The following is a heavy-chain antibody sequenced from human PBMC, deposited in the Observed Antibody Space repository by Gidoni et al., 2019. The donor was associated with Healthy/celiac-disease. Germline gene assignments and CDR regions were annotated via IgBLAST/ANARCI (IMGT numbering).Heavy chain of an antibody. D-gene: IGHD3-3*01. CDR1: GLPFTNAW. CDR3: TTDEWGSYDFWSGYPMFDP. J-gene: IGHJ5*02. V-gene: IGHV3-15*01. CDR2: IKSKTDGETT. Sequence: VLLVLSGGGLVKPGGSLILSCLASGLPFTNAWISCVRQDPGKGLEWVGRIKSKTDGETTDYAATVKGRFTISRDDSKKTLYMQMNSLKTEDTAVYDWTTDEWGSYDFWSGYPMFDPWGQGTLVTVSS.